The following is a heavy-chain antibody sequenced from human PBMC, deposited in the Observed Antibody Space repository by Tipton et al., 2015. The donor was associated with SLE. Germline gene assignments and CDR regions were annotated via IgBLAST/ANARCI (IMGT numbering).Heavy chain of an antibody. J-gene: IGHJ6*02. Sequence: LRLSCVASGFRFSRRYMNWIRQAPGKGLEWIGYISDGGGTNYNPSLKSRVTISVDPAKNQFSLRLTSVTAADTAVYYCARGMVTWRGAILGVDVWGQGTTVNVSS. CDR3: ARGMVTWRGAILGVDV. D-gene: IGHD2-21*02. CDR1: GFRFSRRY. CDR2: ISDGGGT. V-gene: IGHV4-59*08.